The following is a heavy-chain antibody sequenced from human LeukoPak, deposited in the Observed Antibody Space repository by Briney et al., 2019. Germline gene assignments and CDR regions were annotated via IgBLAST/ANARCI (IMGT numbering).Heavy chain of an antibody. Sequence: SGGSLRLSCAASGFTVSSNYMSWVRQAPGKGLEWVSVIYSGGSTYYADSVKGRFTISRDNSKNTLYLQMNSLGGEDTAVYYCARGNPFRYWGQGTLVTVSS. V-gene: IGHV3-53*01. CDR2: IYSGGST. J-gene: IGHJ4*02. CDR3: ARGNPFRY. D-gene: IGHD1-14*01. CDR1: GFTVSSNY.